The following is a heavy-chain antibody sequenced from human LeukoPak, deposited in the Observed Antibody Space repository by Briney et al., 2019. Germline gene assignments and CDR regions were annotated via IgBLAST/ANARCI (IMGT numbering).Heavy chain of an antibody. D-gene: IGHD1-14*01. CDR1: GFTFSSNG. V-gene: IGHV3-33*01. Sequence: GGSLRLSCAASGFTFSSNGMHWGRQAPGKGLEWVAVIWYDGSRKYYADSVKGRFTISRDNSKNMLYLQMNSLRAEDTAVYYCARAGVGTYGMDVWGQGTTVTVSS. CDR3: ARAGVGTYGMDV. CDR2: IWYDGSRK. J-gene: IGHJ6*02.